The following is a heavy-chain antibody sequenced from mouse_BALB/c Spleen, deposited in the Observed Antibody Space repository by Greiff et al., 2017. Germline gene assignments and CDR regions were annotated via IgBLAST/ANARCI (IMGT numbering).Heavy chain of an antibody. V-gene: IGHV1-18*01. Sequence: EVKLMESGPELVKPGASVKIPCKASGYTFTDYNMDWVKQSHGKSLEWIGDINPNNGGTIYNQKFKGKATLTVDKSSSTAYMELRSLTSEDTAVYYCARPRIYGSSSFDYWGQGTTLTVSS. CDR1: GYTFTDYN. J-gene: IGHJ2*01. CDR3: ARPRIYGSSSFDY. D-gene: IGHD1-1*01. CDR2: INPNNGGT.